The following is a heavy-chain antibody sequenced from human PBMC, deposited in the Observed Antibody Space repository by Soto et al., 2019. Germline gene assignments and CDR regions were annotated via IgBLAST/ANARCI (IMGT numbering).Heavy chain of an antibody. CDR1: GGSFSGYY. CDR2: INHSGST. CDR3: ARTYGGNSVWFDP. Sequence: SETLSLTCAVYGGSFSGYYWTGIRQPPGTGLEWIGEINHSGSTIYNPSLKSRVTISVDTSKNQFSLKLSSVTAADTAVYYCARTYGGNSVWFDPWGQGTLVTVSS. V-gene: IGHV4-34*01. D-gene: IGHD2-21*02. J-gene: IGHJ5*02.